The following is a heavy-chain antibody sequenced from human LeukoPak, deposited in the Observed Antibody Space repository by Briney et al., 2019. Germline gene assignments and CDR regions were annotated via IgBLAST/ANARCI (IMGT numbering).Heavy chain of an antibody. V-gene: IGHV3-30*03. J-gene: IGHJ3*02. Sequence: GGSLRLSCAASGITFGSYGMHWVRQAPGKGLEWVAVISYDGSNQYYADSVKGRFTISRDNSKNTLYLQMNSLRAEDTAVYYCARDGITMIVVVITSDAFDIWGQGTMVTVSS. CDR2: ISYDGSNQ. D-gene: IGHD3-22*01. CDR3: ARDGITMIVVVITSDAFDI. CDR1: GITFGSYG.